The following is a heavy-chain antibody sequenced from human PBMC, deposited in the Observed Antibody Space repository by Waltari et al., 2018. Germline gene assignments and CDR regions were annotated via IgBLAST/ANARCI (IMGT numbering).Heavy chain of an antibody. V-gene: IGHV3-21*01. J-gene: IGHJ4*02. Sequence: EVQLVGSGGGLVKPGGSLRLSCAASGFTFSSYTLNWVRQAPGKWREWVASISSGSSYIFYADSVKGRFTIARDNAKNSLYLQMNSLRVEDTAVYYCAREWGVMVGTAGYYFDYWGQGSLVTVSS. CDR2: ISSGSSYI. D-gene: IGHD3-9*01. CDR1: GFTFSSYT. CDR3: AREWGVMVGTAGYYFDY.